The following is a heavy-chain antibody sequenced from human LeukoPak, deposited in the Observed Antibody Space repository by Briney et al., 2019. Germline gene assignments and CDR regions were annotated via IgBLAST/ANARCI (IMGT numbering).Heavy chain of an antibody. CDR3: ARDYPTSGIVTIFDY. CDR2: ITASGGST. CDR1: GFTFNNYA. J-gene: IGHJ4*02. V-gene: IGHV3-23*01. D-gene: IGHD1-1*01. Sequence: PGGSLRLSCASSGFTFNNYAMTWVRQAPGKGLESVSSITASGGSTYCADSVKGRFTISRDNSKNTLYLQMSSLRAEDTAVYYCARDYPTSGIVTIFDYWGQGTLVTVSS.